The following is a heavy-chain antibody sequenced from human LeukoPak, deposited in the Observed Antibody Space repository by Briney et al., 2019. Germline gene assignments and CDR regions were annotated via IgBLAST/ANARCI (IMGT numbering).Heavy chain of an antibody. CDR1: GFTLSYYW. J-gene: IGHJ4*02. D-gene: IGHD5-24*01. CDR2: IMQDGSEK. CDR3: ARHSAGYTTFFDY. V-gene: IGHV3-7*04. Sequence: GGSLRLSCAASGFTLSYYWMTWVRRAPGKGLEWVANIMQDGSEKYYVDSVKGRFTISRDNAKNSLYLQMNSLRAEDTAVYYCARHSAGYTTFFDYRGQGTLVTVSS.